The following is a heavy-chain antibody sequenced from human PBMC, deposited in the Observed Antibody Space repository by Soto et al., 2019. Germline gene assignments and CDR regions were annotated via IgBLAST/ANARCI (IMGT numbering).Heavy chain of an antibody. CDR1: GFTFSSYA. J-gene: IGHJ4*02. CDR3: ARDPRPYLAAAGTGVDY. D-gene: IGHD6-13*01. V-gene: IGHV3-30-3*01. Sequence: GGSLRLSCAASGFTFSSYAMHWVRQAPGKGLEWVAVISYDGSNKYYADSVKGRFTISRDNSKNTLYLQMNSLRAEDTAVYYCARDPRPYLAAAGTGVDYWGQGTLVTVSS. CDR2: ISYDGSNK.